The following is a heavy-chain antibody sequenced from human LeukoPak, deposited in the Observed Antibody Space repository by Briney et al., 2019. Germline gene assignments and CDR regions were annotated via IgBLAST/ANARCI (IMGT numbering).Heavy chain of an antibody. D-gene: IGHD7-27*01. J-gene: IGHJ6*03. Sequence: GGSLRLSCVASGFTFSSYSMNWVRQTPGKGLEWVSSINNSSIYIYYADSLKGRFTISRDNAKNSLFLQMNSLRAEDTAVYYCARDRTGPYYYYYYMDVWGKGTTVTVSS. CDR3: ARDRTGPYYYYYYMDV. CDR2: INNSSIYI. V-gene: IGHV3-21*01. CDR1: GFTFSSYS.